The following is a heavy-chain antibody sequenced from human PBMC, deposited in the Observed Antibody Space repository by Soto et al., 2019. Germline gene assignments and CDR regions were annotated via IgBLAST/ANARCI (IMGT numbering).Heavy chain of an antibody. V-gene: IGHV1-69*13. J-gene: IGHJ3*02. CDR2: IKPSLGTT. Sequence: GASVKVSCKASGFTFSNYPMGWVRQAPGQGLEWMGGIKPSLGTTNYAQKFQGRVTITADESTSTAYMELSSLRSEDTAVYYCARDLGVRRYDILTGYYKGAAFDIWGQGTMVTVSS. CDR1: GFTFSNYP. D-gene: IGHD3-9*01. CDR3: ARDLGVRRYDILTGYYKGAAFDI.